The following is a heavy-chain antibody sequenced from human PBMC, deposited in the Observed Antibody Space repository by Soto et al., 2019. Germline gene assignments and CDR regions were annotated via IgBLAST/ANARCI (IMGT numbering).Heavy chain of an antibody. CDR2: IKQDGSEK. V-gene: IGHV3-7*01. J-gene: IGHJ6*03. CDR3: ARAQIDYYSYYMDV. D-gene: IGHD2-21*01. CDR1: GFTFSSYW. Sequence: PGGTLRLSCAASGFTFSSYWMSWVRQAPGKGLEWVANIKQDGSEKYYVDSVKGRFTISRDNAKNSLYLQMNSLRAEDTAVYYCARAQIDYYSYYMDVWGKGTTVTVSS.